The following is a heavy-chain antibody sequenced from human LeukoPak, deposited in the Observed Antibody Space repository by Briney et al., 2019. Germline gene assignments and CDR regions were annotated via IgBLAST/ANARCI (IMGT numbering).Heavy chain of an antibody. CDR2: ISAYNGNT. CDR1: GYTFTSYG. V-gene: IGHV1-18*01. CDR3: ARVGVGASYYYYGMDV. D-gene: IGHD1-26*01. Sequence: ASVKVSCKASGYTFTSYGISWVRQAPGQGLKWMGWISAYNGNTNYAQKLQGRVTMTTDTSTSTAYMELRSLRSDDTAVYYCARVGVGASYYYYGMDVWGQGTTVTVSS. J-gene: IGHJ6*02.